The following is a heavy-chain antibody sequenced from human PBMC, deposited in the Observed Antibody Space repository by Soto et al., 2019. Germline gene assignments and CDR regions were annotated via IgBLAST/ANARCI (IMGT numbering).Heavy chain of an antibody. CDR2: IDWDDDK. Sequence: GSGPTLVNPTQTLTLTCTFSGFSLSTSGMCVSWIRQPPGKALEWLVRIDWDDDKYYSTSLKTRLTISKDTSTNQVVLTMTNMDPVDTATYYCAHRRPPGKSSSRNFDYWGQGTLVTVSS. J-gene: IGHJ4*02. D-gene: IGHD6-6*01. CDR3: AHRRPPGKSSSRNFDY. CDR1: GFSLSTSGMC. V-gene: IGHV2-70*12.